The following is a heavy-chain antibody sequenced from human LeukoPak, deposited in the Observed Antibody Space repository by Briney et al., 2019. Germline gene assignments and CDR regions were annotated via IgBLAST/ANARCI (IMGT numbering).Heavy chain of an antibody. Sequence: GGSLRLSCAASGFTFSGHWMHWVRQAPGKGLVWVSRINTDGSNAIYADSVRGRFTISRDNAKNTLYLQMNGLRAEDTAVYYCARGLSPSEAYDTWGQGTMVAVSS. CDR3: ARGLSPSEAYDT. J-gene: IGHJ3*02. CDR1: GFTFSGHW. D-gene: IGHD5/OR15-5a*01. CDR2: INTDGSNA. V-gene: IGHV3-74*01.